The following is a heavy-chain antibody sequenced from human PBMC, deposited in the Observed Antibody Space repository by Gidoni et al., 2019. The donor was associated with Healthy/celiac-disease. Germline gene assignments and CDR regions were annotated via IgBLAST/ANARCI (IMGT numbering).Heavy chain of an antibody. J-gene: IGHJ4*02. D-gene: IGHD4-17*01. CDR3: ASNGDYLSESVFDY. V-gene: IGHV1-69*01. CDR2: IIPICGTA. Sequence: QVQLVQSGAEVKKPGSSAKVSCKASGGPFRSYAISWVRQAPGQGLEWMGGIIPICGTANYAQKFQGRVTITADESTSTAYMELSSLRSEDTAVYYCASNGDYLSESVFDYWGQGTLVTVSS. CDR1: GGPFRSYA.